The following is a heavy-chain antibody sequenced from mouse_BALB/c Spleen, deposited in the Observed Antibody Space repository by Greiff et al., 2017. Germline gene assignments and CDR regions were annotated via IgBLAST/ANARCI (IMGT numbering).Heavy chain of an antibody. V-gene: IGHV5-6-5*01. CDR1: GFTFSSYA. CDR2: ISSGGST. D-gene: IGHD2-10*02. J-gene: IGHJ4*01. Sequence: EVQGVESGGGLVKPGGSLKLSCAASGFTFSSYAMSWVRQTPEKRLEWVASISSGGSTYYPDSVKGRFTISRDNARNILYLQMSSLRSEDTAMYYCARKYGKEAMDYWGQGTSVTVSS. CDR3: ARKYGKEAMDY.